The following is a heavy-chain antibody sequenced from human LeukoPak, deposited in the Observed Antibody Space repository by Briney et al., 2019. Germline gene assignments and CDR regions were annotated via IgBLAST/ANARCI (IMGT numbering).Heavy chain of an antibody. CDR2: IRYDGSNK. Sequence: GGSLRLSCAASGFTFSSYGMHWVRQAPGKGLEWVAFIRYDGSNKYYADSVKGRFTISRDNSKNTLYLQMNSLRAEDTAVYYCARDPSDYYGMDVWGQGTTVTVSS. D-gene: IGHD3-10*01. J-gene: IGHJ6*02. CDR3: ARDPSDYYGMDV. CDR1: GFTFSSYG. V-gene: IGHV3-30*02.